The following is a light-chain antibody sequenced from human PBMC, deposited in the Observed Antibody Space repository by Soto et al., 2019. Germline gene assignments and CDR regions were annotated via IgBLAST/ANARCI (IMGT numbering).Light chain of an antibody. CDR1: NIGSKS. Sequence: SYELTQSPSVSVAPRKTARITCGGNNIGSKSVHWYQQKPGQAPVLVIYYASGQPSGIPERFSGSNSGNTATLTISRVEAGDEADYYCQVWDSGSDHVVFGGGTKLTVL. J-gene: IGLJ2*01. CDR3: QVWDSGSDHVV. CDR2: YAS. V-gene: IGLV3-21*04.